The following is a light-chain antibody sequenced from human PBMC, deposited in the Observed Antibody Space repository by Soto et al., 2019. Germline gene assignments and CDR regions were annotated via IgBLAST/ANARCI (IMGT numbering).Light chain of an antibody. J-gene: IGLJ1*01. Sequence: QSALTQPASGSGSPGQSITISCTGTSSDDGGYNYVSWYQQHSGKAPKIMIYEVSNRPSGVSNRFSGSKSGHTASLTISGLQAEDEADYYCSSYTSSSTYVFGTGTKVTVL. CDR2: EVS. CDR1: SSDDGGYNY. V-gene: IGLV2-14*01. CDR3: SSYTSSSTYV.